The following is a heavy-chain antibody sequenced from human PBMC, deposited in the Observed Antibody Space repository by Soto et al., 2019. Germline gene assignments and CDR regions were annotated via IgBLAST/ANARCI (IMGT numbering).Heavy chain of an antibody. Sequence: SQTLSLTCAISGDSVSSNSAAWNWIRHSPSRGLEWLGRTYHRSKWYNDYAVSMRSRITINPDTTKNQFSLQLNSATPEDTAVYYCATWRFDYWGQGTLVTVSS. CDR1: GDSVSSNSAA. J-gene: IGHJ4*02. CDR2: TYHRSKWYN. CDR3: ATWRFDY. V-gene: IGHV6-1*01.